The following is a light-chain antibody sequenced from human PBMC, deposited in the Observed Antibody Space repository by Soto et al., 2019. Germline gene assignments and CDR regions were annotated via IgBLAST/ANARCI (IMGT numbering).Light chain of an antibody. J-gene: IGKJ5*01. CDR1: QWFSGKN. Sequence: EMVLTQSPATLSLSPGERVSLSCGASQWFSGKNLAWYQQKPGQPPSLLIYSSSVRVSGVPVRFRGSGSGKDSMLTITRLEPEDFAVYYCQQYGTWITFGQGTRLETK. CDR3: QQYGTWIT. CDR2: SSS. V-gene: IGKV3-20*01.